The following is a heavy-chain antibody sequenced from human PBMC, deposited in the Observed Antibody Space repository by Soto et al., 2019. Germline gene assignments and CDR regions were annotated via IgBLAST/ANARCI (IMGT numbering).Heavy chain of an antibody. D-gene: IGHD3-16*01. J-gene: IGHJ6*02. CDR2: ISAYNGNT. V-gene: IGHV1-18*01. Sequence: ASVKVACKASGYTFTNYGISWVRQAPGQGLEWMGWISAYNGNTNYAQKLQGRVTMTTDTSTSTGYMELRSLRSDDTAVYYCARDGGYSHGMDVWGQGTTVTVSS. CDR3: ARDGGYSHGMDV. CDR1: GYTFTNYG.